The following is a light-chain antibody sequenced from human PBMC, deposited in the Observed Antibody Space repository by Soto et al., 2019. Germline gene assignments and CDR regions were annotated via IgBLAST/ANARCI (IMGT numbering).Light chain of an antibody. CDR1: SSNIGRNT. CDR3: CSYAGIYV. CDR2: SNN. Sequence: QSVLTQPPSASGTPGQRVTISCSGSSSNIGRNTVSWYQQLPGTAPKLLIYSNNHRPSGVPDRFSGSKSGTSASLAISGLQSEDEANYYCCSYAGIYVFGSGTKLTVL. V-gene: IGLV1-44*01. J-gene: IGLJ1*01.